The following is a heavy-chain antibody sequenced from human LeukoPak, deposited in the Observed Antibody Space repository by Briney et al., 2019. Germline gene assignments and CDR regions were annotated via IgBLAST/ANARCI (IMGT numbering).Heavy chain of an antibody. CDR1: GHTFTSYG. J-gene: IGHJ5*02. D-gene: IGHD3-3*01. V-gene: IGHV1-18*01. CDR2: ISAYNGNT. CDR3: ARGGLEWLFSGNWFDP. Sequence: ASVKDSCKASGHTFTSYGISWVRQAPGQGLEWMGWISAYNGNTNYAQKLQGRVTMTTDTSTSTAYMELRSLRSDDTAVYYCARGGLEWLFSGNWFDPWGQGTLVTVSS.